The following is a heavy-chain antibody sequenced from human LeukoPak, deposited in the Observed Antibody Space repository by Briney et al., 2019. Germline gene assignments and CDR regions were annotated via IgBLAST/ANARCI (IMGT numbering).Heavy chain of an antibody. Sequence: GGSLRLSCVGSGFTFRSHAMSWVRQAPEKGLEFVSGIYENGGTTYYADSVKGRFSISRDNSKNTLYLQMNSLRAEDTAVYYCAKTRPLDSSSWSHGDYWGQGTLVTASS. V-gene: IGHV3-23*01. D-gene: IGHD6-13*01. CDR3: AKTRPLDSSSWSHGDY. CDR2: IYENGGTT. J-gene: IGHJ4*02. CDR1: GFTFRSHA.